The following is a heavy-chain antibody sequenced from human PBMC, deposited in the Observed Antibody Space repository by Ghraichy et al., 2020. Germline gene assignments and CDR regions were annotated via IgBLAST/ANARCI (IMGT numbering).Heavy chain of an antibody. CDR3: GRGDY. Sequence: LSLTCAASGFTFSNYWMSWVRQAPGKGLEWVANIKQDGSAKSYVDSVKGRFAISRDNAKNSLYLEMNSLTAEDTAVYYCGRGDYWGQGTLVTVSS. V-gene: IGHV3-7*03. CDR2: IKQDGSAK. CDR1: GFTFSNYW. J-gene: IGHJ4*02.